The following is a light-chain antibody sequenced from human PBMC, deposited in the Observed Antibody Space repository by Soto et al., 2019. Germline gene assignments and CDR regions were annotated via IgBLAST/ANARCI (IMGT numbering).Light chain of an antibody. Sequence: QSALTQRASVSGSPGQSITISCTGTSSDVGDYNYVSWYQQHPGKAPKLMIYDVSNRPSGVSNRFSGSKSGNTASLTVSGLQAEDEADYYCSSYTSSSTLVFGGGTKLTVL. CDR2: DVS. CDR3: SSYTSSSTLV. J-gene: IGLJ2*01. CDR1: SSDVGDYNY. V-gene: IGLV2-14*01.